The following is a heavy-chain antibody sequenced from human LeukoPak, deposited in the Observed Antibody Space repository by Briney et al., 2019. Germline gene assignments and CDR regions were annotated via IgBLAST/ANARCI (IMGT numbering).Heavy chain of an antibody. CDR2: ISGSGGST. D-gene: IGHD3-16*02. CDR1: GFTFSSYA. CDR3: AKHRGYDYYYYMDV. V-gene: IGHV3-23*01. J-gene: IGHJ6*03. Sequence: GGSLRLSRAASGFTFSSYAMSWVRQAPGKGLEWVSAISGSGGSTYYADSVRGRFTISRDNSRNTLYLQMNSLRAEDTAVYYCAKHRGYDYYYYMDVWGKGITVTVSS.